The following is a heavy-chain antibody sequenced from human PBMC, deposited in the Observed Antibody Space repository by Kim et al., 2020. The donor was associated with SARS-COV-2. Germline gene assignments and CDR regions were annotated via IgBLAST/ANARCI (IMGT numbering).Heavy chain of an antibody. CDR3: ARWGGSFPYYYGMDV. V-gene: IGHV1-69*04. Sequence: SVKVSCKASGGTFSSYAISWVRQAPGQGLEWMGRIIPILGIANYAQKFQGRVTITADKSTSTAYMELSSLRSEDTAVYYCARWGGSFPYYYGMDVWGQGTTVTVSS. J-gene: IGHJ6*02. D-gene: IGHD1-26*01. CDR1: GGTFSSYA. CDR2: IIPILGIA.